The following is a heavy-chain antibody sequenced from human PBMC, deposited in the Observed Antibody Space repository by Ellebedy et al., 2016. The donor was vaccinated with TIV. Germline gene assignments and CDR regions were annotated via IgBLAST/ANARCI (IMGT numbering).Heavy chain of an antibody. CDR3: ARDGLYHYDSNGYLQY. J-gene: IGHJ1*01. CDR1: GFTFSSHA. Sequence: GESLKISCAASGFTFSSHAMHWVRQAPGKGLEWVAVIWNDGSNRYYGDSVKGRFTISRDNSKNTLYLQMTNLRAEDTAVYYCARDGLYHYDSNGYLQYWGQGTLVTVSS. CDR2: IWNDGSNR. V-gene: IGHV3-33*01. D-gene: IGHD3-22*01.